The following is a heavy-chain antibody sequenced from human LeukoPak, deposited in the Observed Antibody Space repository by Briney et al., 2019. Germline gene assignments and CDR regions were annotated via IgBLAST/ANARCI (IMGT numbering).Heavy chain of an antibody. V-gene: IGHV4-4*02. CDR3: ARAPYYYGSGSHYP. CDR2: IYHSGST. CDR1: GGSISSSNW. Sequence: SETLSLTCAVSGGSISSSNWWSWVRQPPGKGLEWIGEIYHSGSTNYNPSLKSRVTISVDKSKNQFSLKLSSVTAADTAVYYCARAPYYYGSGSHYPWGQGTLVTVSS. J-gene: IGHJ5*02. D-gene: IGHD3-10*01.